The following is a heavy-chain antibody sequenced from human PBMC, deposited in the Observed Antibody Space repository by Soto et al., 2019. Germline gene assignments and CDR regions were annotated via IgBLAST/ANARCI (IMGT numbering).Heavy chain of an antibody. Sequence: LGGSLRLSCATSGFSFNDYAMYWVRQAPGQGLEWVAIISSDGHHQFYLDNLRGRFTVSRDNSKNTLYLQMNSLRPEDTAVYYCSRGTYYPQSSGLHADYWGPGTVVTVSS. V-gene: IGHV3-30*03. CDR3: SRGTYYPQSSGLHADY. CDR2: ISSDGHHQ. D-gene: IGHD3-22*01. CDR1: GFSFNDYA. J-gene: IGHJ4*02.